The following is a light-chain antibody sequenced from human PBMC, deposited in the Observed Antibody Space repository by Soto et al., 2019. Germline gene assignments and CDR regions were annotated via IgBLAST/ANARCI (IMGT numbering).Light chain of an antibody. Sequence: AIQMTPCPSLLCASVGDRLTITCRASQGITSDLGWYQQKPAKAPMLLIYAASTLQSGVPSRFSCSGSGTDFILTISSMQPEDVATYYCLQDYKYPWTFGQGTKLNIK. CDR3: LQDYKYPWT. CDR2: AAS. V-gene: IGKV1-6*01. CDR1: QGITSD. J-gene: IGKJ1*01.